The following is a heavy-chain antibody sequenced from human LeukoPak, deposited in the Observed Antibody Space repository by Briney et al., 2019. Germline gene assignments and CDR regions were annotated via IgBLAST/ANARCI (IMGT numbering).Heavy chain of an antibody. V-gene: IGHV3-7*01. CDR1: GFTLNWFW. CDR2: IKEDGSEE. J-gene: IGHJ3*02. D-gene: IGHD1-7*01. CDR3: AKYNWNYAFDM. Sequence: GGSLRLSCAGSGFTLNWFWMSWVRQAPGKGLEWVANIKEDGSEENYVDSVKGRFTISRDNAKNSLYLQMNSLRAEDTAVYYCAKYNWNYAFDMWGQGTMVTVSS.